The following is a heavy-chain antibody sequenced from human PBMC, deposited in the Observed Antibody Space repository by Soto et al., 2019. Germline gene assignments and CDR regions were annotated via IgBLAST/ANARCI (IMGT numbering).Heavy chain of an antibody. CDR1: GGSISSYY. Sequence: SETLSLTCTVSGGSISSYYWSWIRQPPGKGLEWIGYIYYSGSTNYNPSLKSRVTISVDTSKNQFSLKLSSVTAADTAVYYCARTLYYYYYMDVWGKGTTVTVSS. V-gene: IGHV4-59*08. CDR3: ARTLYYYYYMDV. J-gene: IGHJ6*03. CDR2: IYYSGST.